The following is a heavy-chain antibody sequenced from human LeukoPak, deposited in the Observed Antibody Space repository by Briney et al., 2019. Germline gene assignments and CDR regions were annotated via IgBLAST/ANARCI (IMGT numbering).Heavy chain of an antibody. Sequence: PGGSLRLSCAASGFTFSSYAMSWVRQPPGKGLEWIGEIYHSGSTNYNPSLKSRVTISVDKSKNQFSLKLSSVTAADTAVYYCARASYYDFWSGYYIIDYWGQGTLVTVSS. D-gene: IGHD3-3*01. CDR2: IYHSGST. J-gene: IGHJ4*02. CDR1: GFTFSSYAM. CDR3: ARASYYDFWSGYYIIDY. V-gene: IGHV4-4*02.